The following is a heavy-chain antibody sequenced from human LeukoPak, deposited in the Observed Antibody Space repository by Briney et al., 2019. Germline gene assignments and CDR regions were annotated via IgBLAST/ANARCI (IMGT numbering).Heavy chain of an antibody. V-gene: IGHV3-21*01. D-gene: IGHD3-10*01. J-gene: IGHJ4*02. CDR1: GFDFNTIS. Sequence: GPLRLSCEASGFDFNTISMNWVRQAPGKGLEWVSSISPDGDTIYHADSVKGRFTTSRDNAERSLYLQMNSLRAEDTAVYYCTRDLPVPSLVRGIIIYGLIDYWGQGTLVTVSS. CDR2: ISPDGDTI. CDR3: TRDLPVPSLVRGIIIYGLIDY.